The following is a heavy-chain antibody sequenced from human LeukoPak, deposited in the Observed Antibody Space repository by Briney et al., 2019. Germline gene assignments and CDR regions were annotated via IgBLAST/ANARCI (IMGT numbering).Heavy chain of an antibody. Sequence: SETLSLTCTVSGCSIGSSSYYWGWIRQPPGKGLEWIGSIYYSGSTYYNPSLKSRHTISVDTSKNQFSLKLSSVCAADPAVYYCARPHRGYSYGIDYWGQGTLVTVSS. CDR3: ARPHRGYSYGIDY. J-gene: IGHJ4*02. CDR2: IYYSGST. D-gene: IGHD5-18*01. V-gene: IGHV4-39*01. CDR1: GCSIGSSSYY.